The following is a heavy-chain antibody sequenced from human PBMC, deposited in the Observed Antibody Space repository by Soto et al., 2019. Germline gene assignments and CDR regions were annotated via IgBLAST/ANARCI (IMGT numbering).Heavy chain of an antibody. CDR3: VKVPLKYRGSYFDY. V-gene: IGHV3-23*01. D-gene: IGHD1-26*01. CDR1: GFTFSTYP. Sequence: EVQVLDSGGGLVQPGGSLRLSCAASGFTFSTYPMSWVRQAPGKGLEWVSIISGSGGNTDYADSVKGRFTMSRDNSKNTGYLQMNSLRAEDTAVYYCVKVPLKYRGSYFDYWGQGTLVTVSS. J-gene: IGHJ4*02. CDR2: ISGSGGNT.